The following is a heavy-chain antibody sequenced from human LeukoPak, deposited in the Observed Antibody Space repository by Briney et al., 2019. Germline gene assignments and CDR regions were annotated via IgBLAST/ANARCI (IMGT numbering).Heavy chain of an antibody. D-gene: IGHD5-18*01. J-gene: IGHJ4*02. CDR1: GYTFTTYD. CDR3: ARRNTAMVAGLDY. Sequence: ASVKVSCKASGYTFTTYDINWVRQTTGQGLEWMGWMNPNSGNTGYAQKFQGRVTMTRNTSISTAFMELSGLRSEDTAVYFCARRNTAMVAGLDYWGQGSLVTVSS. CDR2: MNPNSGNT. V-gene: IGHV1-8*01.